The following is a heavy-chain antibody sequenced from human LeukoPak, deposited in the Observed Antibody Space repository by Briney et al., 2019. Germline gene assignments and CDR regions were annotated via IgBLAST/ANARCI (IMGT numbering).Heavy chain of an antibody. CDR2: INTNTGNP. Sequence: ASVEVSCKASGYTFTTYAMVWVRQAPGQGLEWMGWINTNTGNPTYAQDFTGRFVFSLDTSVNTAYLQISSLKAEDTAMYYCARDYYDSSGQGYFFDYWGQGTLVTVSS. V-gene: IGHV7-4-1*02. CDR1: GYTFTTYA. CDR3: ARDYYDSSGQGYFFDY. J-gene: IGHJ4*02. D-gene: IGHD3-22*01.